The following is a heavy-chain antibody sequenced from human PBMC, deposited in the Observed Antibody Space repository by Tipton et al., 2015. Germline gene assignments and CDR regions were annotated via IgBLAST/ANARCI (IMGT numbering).Heavy chain of an antibody. CDR3: ARARGRHGGLFDS. CDR1: GGSISSYY. CDR2: IQYSGST. D-gene: IGHD4-23*01. Sequence: LRLSCTVSGGSISSYYWSWIRQPPGKELEWIGYIQYSGSTNYNPSLKSRVTISVDTSKTQFSLKMRSVTAMDTAVYYCARARGRHGGLFDSWGQGTLVTVSS. J-gene: IGHJ4*02. V-gene: IGHV4-59*01.